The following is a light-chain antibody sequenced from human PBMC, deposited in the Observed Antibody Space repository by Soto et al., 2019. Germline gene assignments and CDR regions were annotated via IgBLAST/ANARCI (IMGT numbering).Light chain of an antibody. Sequence: EILLTHSPGTLSLYPGEIATLXCRASQSVSSSDLAWYQQKPGQXPRLLIYGASSRATGIPDRFSGSGSGTDFTLTISGLEPEDSAAYYCQRHGATFGQGTKVDI. CDR2: GAS. J-gene: IGKJ1*01. V-gene: IGKV3-20*01. CDR1: QSVSSSD. CDR3: QRHGAT.